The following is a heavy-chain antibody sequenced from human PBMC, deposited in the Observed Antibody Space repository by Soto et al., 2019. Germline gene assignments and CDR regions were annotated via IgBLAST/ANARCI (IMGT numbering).Heavy chain of an antibody. J-gene: IGHJ6*02. CDR3: ARVLDYVWGSYRTMNYYYGMDV. CDR1: GFTFSSYA. CDR2: ISYDGSNK. V-gene: IGHV3-30-3*01. D-gene: IGHD3-16*02. Sequence: GGSLRLSCAASGFTFSSYAMHWVRQAPGKGLEWVAVISYDGSNKYYADSVKGRFTISRDNSKNTLYLQMNSLRAEDTAVYYCARVLDYVWGSYRTMNYYYGMDVWGQGTTVTVSS.